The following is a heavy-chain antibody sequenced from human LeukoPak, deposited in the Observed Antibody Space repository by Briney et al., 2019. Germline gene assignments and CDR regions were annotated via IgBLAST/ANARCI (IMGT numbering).Heavy chain of an antibody. J-gene: IGHJ3*02. D-gene: IGHD3-3*01. Sequence: SETLSLTCTVSGGSISSYYWSWIRQPPGKGLEWIGYIYYSGSTNYSPSLKSRVTISVDTSKNQFSLKLSSVTAADTAVYYCARATYYDFWSGYMGYPPYDAFDIWGQGTMVTVSS. CDR3: ARATYYDFWSGYMGYPPYDAFDI. V-gene: IGHV4-59*01. CDR2: IYYSGST. CDR1: GGSISSYY.